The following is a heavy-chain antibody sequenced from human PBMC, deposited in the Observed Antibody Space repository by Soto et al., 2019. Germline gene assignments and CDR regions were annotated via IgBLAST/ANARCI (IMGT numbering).Heavy chain of an antibody. Sequence: SVKVSCHASGYTFTGSQMPLVRQAPGQGLEWMGGINPIFGAANYAQKFQGRVTITADESTSTAYMELSSLRSEDTAVYYCAREYLRRYCGGDCYPHYYFDYWGQGTLVTVSS. CDR1: GYTFTGSQ. J-gene: IGHJ4*02. V-gene: IGHV1-69*13. D-gene: IGHD2-21*02. CDR2: INPIFGAA. CDR3: AREYLRRYCGGDCYPHYYFDY.